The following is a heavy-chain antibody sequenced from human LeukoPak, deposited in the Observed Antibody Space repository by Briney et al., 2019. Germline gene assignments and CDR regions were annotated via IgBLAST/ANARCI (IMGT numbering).Heavy chain of an antibody. CDR1: GFTFSDYY. CDR2: ISRSGSSI. V-gene: IGHV3-11*04. J-gene: IGHJ4*02. Sequence: GGSLRLSCAASGFTFSDYYMSWIRQAPGKGLEWVSNISRSGSSIYYADSVKGRFTISRDNAKNSLYLQMNSLRAEDTAVYYCARGNYDFWSGYSYYFDYWGQGTLVTVSS. CDR3: ARGNYDFWSGYSYYFDY. D-gene: IGHD3-3*01.